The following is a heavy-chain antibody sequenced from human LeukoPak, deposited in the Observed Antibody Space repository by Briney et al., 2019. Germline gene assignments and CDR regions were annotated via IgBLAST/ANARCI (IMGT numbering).Heavy chain of an antibody. CDR1: GYTFTSYW. V-gene: IGHV5-51*01. CDR2: IYPGNSET. Sequence: LGESLKISCKGSGYTFTSYWIGWVRQMPGKGLEWIGIIYPGNSETRYSPSFQGQVTISADKSISTAYLQWRSLKASDTAMYYCARTPLPHTGMVGDCWGQGTLVTVSS. J-gene: IGHJ4*02. CDR3: ARTPLPHTGMVGDC. D-gene: IGHD5-18*01.